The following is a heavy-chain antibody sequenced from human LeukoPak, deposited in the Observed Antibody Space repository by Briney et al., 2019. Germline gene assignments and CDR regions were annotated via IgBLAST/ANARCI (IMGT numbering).Heavy chain of an antibody. CDR3: ARDGKYDSSGYYSLDY. D-gene: IGHD3-22*01. V-gene: IGHV3-66*01. Sequence: GGSLRISCAASGFTFSGNSMTWVRQSPGKGLVWVSVIYSGGSTYYADSVKGRFTISRDNSKNTLYLQMSRLRVEDTAVYYCARDGKYDSSGYYSLDYWGQGTLVTVSS. CDR1: GFTFSGNS. J-gene: IGHJ4*02. CDR2: IYSGGST.